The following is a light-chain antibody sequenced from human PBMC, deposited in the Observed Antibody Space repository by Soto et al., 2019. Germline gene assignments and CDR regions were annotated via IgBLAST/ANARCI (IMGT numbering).Light chain of an antibody. V-gene: IGKV1-39*01. Sequence: DLPMTQSPSSLSASVGDRVTITCRASQSISSYLNWYQQKPGKAPKLLIYAASSLQSGVPSRFSGSGSGPDFTLTISSLQPKDFATYYYQQSYSTPLFTFGPGTKVDI. CDR1: QSISSY. J-gene: IGKJ3*01. CDR3: QQSYSTPLFT. CDR2: AAS.